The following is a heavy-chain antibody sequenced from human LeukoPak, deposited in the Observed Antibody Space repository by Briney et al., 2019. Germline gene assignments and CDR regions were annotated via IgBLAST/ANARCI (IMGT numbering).Heavy chain of an antibody. CDR3: ARRVYYDFWSGYYDAFDI. CDR2: IYPGDSDT. D-gene: IGHD3-3*01. J-gene: IGHJ3*02. CDR1: GYSFTSYW. Sequence: GESLKISCKGSGYSFTSYWIGWVRQMPGRGLEWTGIIYPGDSDTRYSPSFQGQVTISADKSISTAYLQWSSLKASDTAMYYCARRVYYDFWSGYYDAFDIWGQGTMVTVSS. V-gene: IGHV5-51*01.